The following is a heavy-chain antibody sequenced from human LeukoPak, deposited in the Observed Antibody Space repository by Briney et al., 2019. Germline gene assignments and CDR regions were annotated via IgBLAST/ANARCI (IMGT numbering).Heavy chain of an antibody. CDR3: ARESYYDSSEDFDY. Sequence: VASVKVSCKASGYTFTGYYMHWVRQAPGQGLEWMGRINPNSGGTNYAQKFQGRVTMTRDTSISTAYMELSRLRSDDTAVYYCARESYYDSSEDFDYWGQGTLVTVSS. V-gene: IGHV1-2*06. J-gene: IGHJ4*02. CDR1: GYTFTGYY. CDR2: INPNSGGT. D-gene: IGHD3-22*01.